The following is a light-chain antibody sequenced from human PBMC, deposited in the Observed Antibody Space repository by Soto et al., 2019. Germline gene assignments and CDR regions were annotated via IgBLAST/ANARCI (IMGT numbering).Light chain of an antibody. CDR2: KAS. J-gene: IGKJ1*01. V-gene: IGKV1-5*03. Sequence: DIPMTQSPSTLSASVGDRVTITCRASQSTSTWLAWYQHKPGKAPNLLIYKASSLESVVPSRFSGSGSGTEFPLTISSLQPDYVATYYCQQYGRYRTFGQGTKVEIK. CDR3: QQYGRYRT. CDR1: QSTSTW.